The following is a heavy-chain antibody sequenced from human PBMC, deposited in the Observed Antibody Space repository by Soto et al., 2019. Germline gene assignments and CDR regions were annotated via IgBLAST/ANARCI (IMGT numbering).Heavy chain of an antibody. CDR2: SSNSGTYT. J-gene: IGHJ4*02. V-gene: IGHV3-11*06. CDR3: ARSGDNYNVLDS. CDR1: GFKVSDYY. Sequence: PXGSLKLSCAASGFKVSDYYLSWIRQAPGKGLEWLSYSSNSGTYTRYADSVKGRFSISRDNAKNSLFLQINSLRGEDSATYYCARSGDNYNVLDSWGQGTPVTVSS. D-gene: IGHD3-10*02.